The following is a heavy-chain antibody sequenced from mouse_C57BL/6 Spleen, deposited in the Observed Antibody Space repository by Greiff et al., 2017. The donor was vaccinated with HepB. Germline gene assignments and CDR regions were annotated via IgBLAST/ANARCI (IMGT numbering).Heavy chain of an antibody. Sequence: QVHVKQSGAELVKPGASVKISCKASGYTFTDYYINWVKQRPGQGLEWIGKIGPGSGSTYYNEKFKGKATLTADKSSSTAYMQLSSRTSEDSAVYFCARWEDYYGSSYYAMDYWGQGTSVTVSS. CDR2: IGPGSGST. D-gene: IGHD1-1*01. CDR3: ARWEDYYGSSYYAMDY. V-gene: IGHV1-77*01. J-gene: IGHJ4*01. CDR1: GYTFTDYY.